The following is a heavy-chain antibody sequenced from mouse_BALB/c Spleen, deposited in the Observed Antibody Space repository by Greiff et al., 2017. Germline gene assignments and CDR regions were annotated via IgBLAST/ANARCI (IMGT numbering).Heavy chain of an antibody. Sequence: DVQLVESGGGLVKPGGSLKLSCAASGFTFSSYAMSWVRQTPEKRLEWVATISSGGSYTYYPDSVKGRFTISRDNAKNTLYLQMSSLRSEDTAMYYCARLTTANDWYFDVWGAGTTVTVSS. D-gene: IGHD1-2*01. CDR1: GFTFSSYA. V-gene: IGHV5-9-3*01. CDR3: ARLTTANDWYFDV. CDR2: ISSGGSYT. J-gene: IGHJ1*01.